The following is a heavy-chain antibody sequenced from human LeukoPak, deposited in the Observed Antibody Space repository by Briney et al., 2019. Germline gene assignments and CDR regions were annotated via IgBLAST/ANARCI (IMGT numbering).Heavy chain of an antibody. CDR3: ARTSVATAEDYFDF. J-gene: IGHJ4*02. Sequence: GGSLRLSCAASGFTVSTNYMSWVRQAPGKGLEWVTIIYSSGSTYYADSVKGRFTISRDNSKNTPYLQMNSLRAEDTALYYCARTSVATAEDYFDFWGQGTLVTVSS. CDR1: GFTVSTNY. V-gene: IGHV3-53*01. CDR2: IYSSGST. D-gene: IGHD6-13*01.